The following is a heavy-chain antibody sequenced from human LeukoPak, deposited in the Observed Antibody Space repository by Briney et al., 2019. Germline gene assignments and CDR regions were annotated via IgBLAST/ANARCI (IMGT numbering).Heavy chain of an antibody. V-gene: IGHV4-59*01. J-gene: IGHJ4*02. D-gene: IGHD6-6*01. CDR3: ARGGSSSGRIDY. CDR1: GGSISSYY. CDR2: IYYSGST. Sequence: SETLSLTCTVSGGSISSYYWSWIRQPPRKGLEWIGYIYYSGSTNYNPSLKSRVTISVDTSKNQFSLKLSSVTAADTAVYYCARGGSSSGRIDYWGQGTLVTVSS.